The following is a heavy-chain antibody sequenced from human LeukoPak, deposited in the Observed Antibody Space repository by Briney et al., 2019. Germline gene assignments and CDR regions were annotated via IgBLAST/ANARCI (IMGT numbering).Heavy chain of an antibody. CDR3: ARGIGWPGYYYYYMDV. D-gene: IGHD2-15*01. Sequence: ASVKVSCKASGYTFTSYDINWVRQATGQGLEWMGWMNPNSGNTGYAQKFRGRVTITRNTSISTAYMELSSLRSEDTAVYYCARGIGWPGYYYYYMDVWGKGTTVTVSS. J-gene: IGHJ6*03. CDR1: GYTFTSYD. CDR2: MNPNSGNT. V-gene: IGHV1-8*03.